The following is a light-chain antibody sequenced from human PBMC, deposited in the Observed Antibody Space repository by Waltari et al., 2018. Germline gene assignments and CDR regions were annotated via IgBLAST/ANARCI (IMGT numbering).Light chain of an antibody. CDR2: GAS. V-gene: IGKV3-15*01. CDR1: QSVKTN. CDR3: QQYNNWPPVFT. J-gene: IGKJ3*01. Sequence: EIVMTQSPATLSVSPGERATLSCRASQSVKTNLAWYQQTPGQAPRLLIYGASNRAPGVPARFSGSGSGTDFTLTISSLQSEDFALYYCQQYNNWPPVFTFGPGTKVDIK.